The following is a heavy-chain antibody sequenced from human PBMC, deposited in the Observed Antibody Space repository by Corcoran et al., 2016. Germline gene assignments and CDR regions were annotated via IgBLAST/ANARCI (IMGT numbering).Heavy chain of an antibody. D-gene: IGHD6-25*01. CDR3: SRLAAYLGYAFDI. CDR2: ISPGDSDN. V-gene: IGHV5-51*01. CDR1: GYSFTSYW. J-gene: IGHJ3*02. Sequence: EVQLVQSGAEVKKHGESLKISCKGSGYSFTSYWIGWVRKMPGKGLEWLGIISPGDSDNRYSPYFQGQVTISADKSISTAYLQWSSLKASDTAMYDCSRLAAYLGYAFDIWGQGTLVTVSS.